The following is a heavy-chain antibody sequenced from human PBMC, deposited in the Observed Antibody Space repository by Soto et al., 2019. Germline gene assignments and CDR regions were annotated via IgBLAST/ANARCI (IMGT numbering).Heavy chain of an antibody. J-gene: IGHJ6*02. CDR1: GFTFSSYG. Sequence: GGSLRLSCAASGFTFSSYGMHWVRQAPGKGLEWVAVISYDGSNKYYADSVKGRFTISRDNSKNTLYLQMNSLRAEDTAVYYCAKDNREDIVLMVYAHRYYGMDVWGQGTTGTVSS. CDR3: AKDNREDIVLMVYAHRYYGMDV. D-gene: IGHD2-8*01. V-gene: IGHV3-30*18. CDR2: ISYDGSNK.